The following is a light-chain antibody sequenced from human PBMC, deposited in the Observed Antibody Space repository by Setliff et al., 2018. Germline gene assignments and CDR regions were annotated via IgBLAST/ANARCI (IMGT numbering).Light chain of an antibody. CDR3: NAYSADTTYV. J-gene: IGLJ1*01. CDR1: GRDVGSYDL. CDR2: AVS. V-gene: IGLV2-14*03. Sequence: QSALTQPASVSGSPGQSITTACSGTGRDVGSYDLVSWYQQHPGKAPKLIIYAVSDRPSGVSHRFSGSKSGNTAYLTISGLRTEDEADYYCNAYSADTTYVFGSGTKSPS.